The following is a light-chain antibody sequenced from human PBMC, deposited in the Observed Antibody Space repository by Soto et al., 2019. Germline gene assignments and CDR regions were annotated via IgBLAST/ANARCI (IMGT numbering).Light chain of an antibody. CDR2: DAS. CDR3: QQYGSSPLT. CDR1: QSVRSK. Sequence: EIVMTQSPATLSVSPGERATLSCRASQSVRSKLAWYQQKPGQAPRLLIYDASTRATGIPARFSGSGSGTDFTLTISRLEPEDFAVYYCQQYGSSPLTFGGGTKVDIK. V-gene: IGKV3-15*01. J-gene: IGKJ4*01.